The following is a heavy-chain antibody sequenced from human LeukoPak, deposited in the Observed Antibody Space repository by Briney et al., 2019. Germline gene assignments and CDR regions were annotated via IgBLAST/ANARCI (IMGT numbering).Heavy chain of an antibody. Sequence: GGSLRLSCVASGFTFSSYAMSWVRQAPGKGLEWVSVISGSGDSTYYADSVKGRFTISRDNSENTLYLQMNSLRAEDTAVYYCAKDPTFYYGSGSFHFDSWGQGTLVTVSS. V-gene: IGHV3-23*01. CDR1: GFTFSSYA. J-gene: IGHJ4*02. D-gene: IGHD3-10*01. CDR3: AKDPTFYYGSGSFHFDS. CDR2: ISGSGDST.